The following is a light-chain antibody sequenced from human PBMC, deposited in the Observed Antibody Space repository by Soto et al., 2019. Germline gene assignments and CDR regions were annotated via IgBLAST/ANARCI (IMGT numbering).Light chain of an antibody. CDR1: QSVRSN. V-gene: IGKV3D-15*01. J-gene: IGKJ1*01. CDR3: QQYDDWPRT. Sequence: ERVMTQSPATLSVSPGERATLPCRASQSVRSNLAWYQQTPGQAPRLLIYGASTRATGIPDRFRGSGSGTEFTLTISSLQSEDFASYYCQQYDDWPRTFGQGTRVQIK. CDR2: GAS.